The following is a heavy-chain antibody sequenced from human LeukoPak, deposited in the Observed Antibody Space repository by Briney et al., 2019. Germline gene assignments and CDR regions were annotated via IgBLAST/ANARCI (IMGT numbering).Heavy chain of an antibody. V-gene: IGHV1-2*02. Sequence: ASVKVSCKASGYTFTGYYMHWVRQAPGQGLEWMGWINPNSGGTNYAQKFQGRVTMTRDTSISTAYMELSRLRSDDTAVYYCARSSPGYYYDSSGYYWDETNFDYWGQGTLVTVSS. CDR2: INPNSGGT. CDR3: ARSSPGYYYDSSGYYWDETNFDY. CDR1: GYTFTGYY. D-gene: IGHD3-22*01. J-gene: IGHJ4*02.